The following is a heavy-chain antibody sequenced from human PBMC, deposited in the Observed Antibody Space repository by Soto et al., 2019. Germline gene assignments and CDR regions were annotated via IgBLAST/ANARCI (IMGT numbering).Heavy chain of an antibody. D-gene: IGHD3-10*01. V-gene: IGHV1-69*02. Sequence: QVQVVQSGSEVKRPGSSLKVSCETSGGTSAIYTITSVRQAPGHRVQWMGRIVPTLHVTNYALQFQGRLTLSSRSATFKVDMELSDLPCDDAAAFYYSSENFGGRSVGVRYWGQGTLVTVSS. CDR1: GGTSAIYT. CDR2: IVPTLHVT. CDR3: SSENFGGRSVGVRY. J-gene: IGHJ4*02.